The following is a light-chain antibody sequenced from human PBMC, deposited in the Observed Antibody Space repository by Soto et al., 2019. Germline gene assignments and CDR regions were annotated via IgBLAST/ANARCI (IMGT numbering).Light chain of an antibody. CDR1: QSIRNS. CDR3: QQTFSTPPT. Sequence: DIHMTQSPPSLSASVGDRVTITCRASQSIRNSLNWYQQKPGKAPSLLIYAASNLQSGVPSRFSGNGSETDFTLTIISLQPEDFATYYCQQTFSTPPTFGQGTHVQIK. V-gene: IGKV1-39*01. J-gene: IGKJ1*01. CDR2: AAS.